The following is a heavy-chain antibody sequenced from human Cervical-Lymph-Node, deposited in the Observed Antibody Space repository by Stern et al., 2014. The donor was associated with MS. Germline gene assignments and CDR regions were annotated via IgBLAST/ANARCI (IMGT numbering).Heavy chain of an antibody. CDR1: GDTFASYP. CDR3: ANPLPYAN. Sequence: VQLVQSGAEVKKHGASVKVSCKASGDTFASYPIHWLRQAPGQGPVWMGIVNPTDGRTTYAQTFQGRVTMTRDTSTRTVYMELSSLKAEDTAMYFCANPLPYANWGQGTRVTVSS. J-gene: IGHJ1*01. V-gene: IGHV1-46*03. D-gene: IGHD4-17*01. CDR2: VNPTDGRT.